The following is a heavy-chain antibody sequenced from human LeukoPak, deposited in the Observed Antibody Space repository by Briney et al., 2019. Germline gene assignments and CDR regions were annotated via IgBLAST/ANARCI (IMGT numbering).Heavy chain of an antibody. CDR1: GFTFSSYS. CDR3: ARGLDYGNANWFDP. Sequence: GGSLRLSCAASGFTFSSYSMNWVRQAPGKGVEWVSYISSSSRTIYYADSVKGRFTISRDNAKNSLYLQMNSLRAEDTAVYYCARGLDYGNANWFDPWGQGTLVTVSS. V-gene: IGHV3-48*01. J-gene: IGHJ5*02. CDR2: ISSSSRTI. D-gene: IGHD4-11*01.